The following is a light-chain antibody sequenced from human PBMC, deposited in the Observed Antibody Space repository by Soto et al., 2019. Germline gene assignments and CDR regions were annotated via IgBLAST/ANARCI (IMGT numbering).Light chain of an antibody. Sequence: QSVLTQPPSVSGAPGQRVTISRTGSSSNIGAGFDVHWYQQLPGTAPKLLIYGNSNRPSGVPDRFSGSRSGTSASLAITGLQAGDEADYYCKSYDSSLTGSKVFGSGTKVTVL. CDR2: GNS. CDR3: KSYDSSLTGSKV. V-gene: IGLV1-40*01. J-gene: IGLJ1*01. CDR1: SSNIGAGFD.